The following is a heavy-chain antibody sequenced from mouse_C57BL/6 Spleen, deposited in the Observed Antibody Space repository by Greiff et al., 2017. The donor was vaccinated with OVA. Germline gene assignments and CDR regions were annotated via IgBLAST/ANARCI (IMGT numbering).Heavy chain of an antibody. CDR3: TEDYGSSYDWFAY. CDR2: IDPEDGDT. CDR1: GFNIKDYY. V-gene: IGHV14-1*01. D-gene: IGHD1-1*01. Sequence: VQLQQSGAELVRPGASVKLSCTASGFNIKDYYMHWVKQRPEQGLEWIGRIDPEDGDTEYAPKFQGKATMTADTSSNTAYLQLSSLTSEDTAVYYCTEDYGSSYDWFAYWVQGTLVTVSA. J-gene: IGHJ3*01.